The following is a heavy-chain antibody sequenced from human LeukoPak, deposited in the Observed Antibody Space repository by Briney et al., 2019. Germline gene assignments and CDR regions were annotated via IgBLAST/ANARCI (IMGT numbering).Heavy chain of an antibody. D-gene: IGHD5-18*01. CDR1: GGSFSGYY. Sequence: PSETLSLTCAVYGGSFSGYYWSWIRQPPGKGLEWIGEINHSGSTNYNPSLKSRVTISVDTSKNQFSLKLSSATAADTAVYYCARDGYSYGYEDYWGQGTLVTVSS. J-gene: IGHJ4*02. CDR3: ARDGYSYGYEDY. V-gene: IGHV4-34*01. CDR2: INHSGST.